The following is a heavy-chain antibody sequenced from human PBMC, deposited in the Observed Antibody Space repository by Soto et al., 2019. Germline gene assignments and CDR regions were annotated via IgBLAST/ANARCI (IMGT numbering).Heavy chain of an antibody. CDR2: IYYSGST. V-gene: IGHV4-59*01. D-gene: IGHD3-10*01. J-gene: IGHJ4*02. CDR1: GGTISSYD. CDR3: ARAPLGGVVDY. Sequence: SQTLSLTCTVSGGTISSYDWRWIRQPPGKGLEWIGYIYYSGSTNYNPSLKSRVTISVDTSKNQFSLKLSSVTAADTAVYYCARAPLGGVVDYWGQGTLVTVSS.